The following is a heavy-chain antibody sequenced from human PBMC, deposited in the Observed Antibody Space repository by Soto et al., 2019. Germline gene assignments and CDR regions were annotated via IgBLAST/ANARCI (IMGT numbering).Heavy chain of an antibody. CDR3: VKKSIGTVTNPVYWSFDL. Sequence: EVQLLESGGGLIQPGGSLRLSCTASGFTFINYAMNGVRQAPGKGLEWVSGTSGGGDVAFYADSVKGRFAISRDNSKNTLYLQMNSLRAEDTALYYCVKKSIGTVTNPVYWSFDLWGRGSLVTVSS. V-gene: IGHV3-23*01. D-gene: IGHD4-17*01. CDR1: GFTFINYA. CDR2: TSGGGDVA. J-gene: IGHJ2*01.